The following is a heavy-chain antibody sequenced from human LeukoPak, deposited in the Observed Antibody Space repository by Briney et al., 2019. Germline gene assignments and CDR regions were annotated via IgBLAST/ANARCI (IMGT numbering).Heavy chain of an antibody. CDR3: ARRRWLQPLDY. CDR2: MYYLGTT. V-gene: IGHV4-39*07. J-gene: IGHJ4*02. CDR1: GDSISSGSYY. D-gene: IGHD5-24*01. Sequence: KPSETLSLTCTVSGDSISSGSYYWGWIRQPPGKGLEWIGNMYYLGTTHYNPSLKSRVSISVDTSKNQFSLRLSSVTAADTAVYYCARRRWLQPLDYWGQGTLVIVSS.